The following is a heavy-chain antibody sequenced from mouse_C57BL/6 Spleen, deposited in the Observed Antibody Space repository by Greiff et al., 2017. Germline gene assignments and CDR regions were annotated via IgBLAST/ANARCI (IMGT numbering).Heavy chain of an antibody. CDR1: GYAFSSSW. V-gene: IGHV1-82*01. Sequence: QVQLKQSGPELVKPGASVKISCKASGYAFSSSWMNWVKQRPGKGLEWIGRIYPGDGDTNYNGNFKGKATLTADKSSSTAYMQLSSLTSEDSAVYFCARGGSSYVYAMDYWGQGTSVTVSS. CDR2: IYPGDGDT. D-gene: IGHD1-1*01. CDR3: ARGGSSYVYAMDY. J-gene: IGHJ4*01.